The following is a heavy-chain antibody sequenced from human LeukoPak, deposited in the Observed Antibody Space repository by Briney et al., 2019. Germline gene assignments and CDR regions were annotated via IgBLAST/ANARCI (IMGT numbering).Heavy chain of an antibody. Sequence: GGSLRLSCAASGFTFSDYYMSWIRQAPGKGLEWVSYISSSGSTIYYAGSVKGRFTISRDNAKNSLYLQMNSLRAEDTAVYYCASSSTYYYDSSGYCWGQGTLVTVSS. J-gene: IGHJ4*02. CDR3: ASSSTYYYDSSGYC. D-gene: IGHD3-22*01. CDR1: GFTFSDYY. CDR2: ISSSGSTI. V-gene: IGHV3-11*01.